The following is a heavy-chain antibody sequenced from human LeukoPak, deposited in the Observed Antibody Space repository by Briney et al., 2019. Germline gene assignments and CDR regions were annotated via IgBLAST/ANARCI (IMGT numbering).Heavy chain of an antibody. CDR1: GYTFTGYY. CDR3: ARDEVATILGVGNYYYGVDV. J-gene: IGHJ6*02. D-gene: IGHD5-12*01. Sequence: ASVKVSYKASGYTFTGYYMHCVRQAPGQGREWRGWMNPNGGGTNYAQKFQGRVTMTRDTSISTAYMELSRLRSDDTAVYYCARDEVATILGVGNYYYGVDVWGHGTPVTVSS. CDR2: MNPNGGGT. V-gene: IGHV1-2*02.